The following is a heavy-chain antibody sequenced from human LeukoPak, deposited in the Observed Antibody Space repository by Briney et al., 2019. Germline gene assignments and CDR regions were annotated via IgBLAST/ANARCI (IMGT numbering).Heavy chain of an antibody. V-gene: IGHV3-7*01. CDR1: GFTFSSYW. CDR2: IKEDGSET. CDR3: ARESATGYCSGGIRCNSPIFYYLDV. Sequence: GGSLRLSCAASGFTFSSYWMRWVRRAPRKGLEWVASIKEDGSETDYVDSVKGRFIVSRDNAKNSVYLQMNSLRVEDTARYYCARESATGYCSGGIRCNSPIFYYLDVWGKGTTVTVSS. J-gene: IGHJ6*03. D-gene: IGHD2-15*01.